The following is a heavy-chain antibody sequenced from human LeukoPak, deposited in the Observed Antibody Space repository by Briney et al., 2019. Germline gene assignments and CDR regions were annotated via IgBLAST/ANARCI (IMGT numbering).Heavy chain of an antibody. V-gene: IGHV3-23*01. CDR3: AKDAMVGATTVYFDY. Sequence: PGGSLRLSCAASGFPFSSYTMSWVRQAPGKGLEWVSGISGSGDTKYYADSVKGRFTSSRATSKNTLFLQMNSLSPEDTAVYYCAKDAMVGATTVYFDYWGQGTLVTVSS. CDR2: ISGSGDTK. J-gene: IGHJ4*02. D-gene: IGHD1-26*01. CDR1: GFPFSSYT.